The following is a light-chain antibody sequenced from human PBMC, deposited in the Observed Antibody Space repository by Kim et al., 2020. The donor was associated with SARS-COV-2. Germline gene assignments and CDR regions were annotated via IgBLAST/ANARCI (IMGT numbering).Light chain of an antibody. CDR2: HDA. Sequence: APSNPTHSPSGRNDDGTHPVQWYQQTPGLAPIAVIYHDADRKSGFPERLTAGKSGNAVTLKIRRGDAGDEAGYYCQKCANSANHFGGGTQLTVL. CDR1: DDGTHP. V-gene: IGLV3-21*01. CDR3: QKCANSANH. J-gene: IGLJ2*01.